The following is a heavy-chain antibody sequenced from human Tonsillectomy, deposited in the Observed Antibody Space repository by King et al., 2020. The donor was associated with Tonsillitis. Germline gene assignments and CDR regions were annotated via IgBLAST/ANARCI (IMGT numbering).Heavy chain of an antibody. Sequence: VQLQESGPGLVKPSETLSLTCTVSGGSISSYYWSWIRQPPGKGLEWIGYIYYSGSTNYNPSLKSRVTISVDTSKNQFSLKLSSVTAADTAVYYCARHLFSSSWYLPWFDPWGQGTLVTVSS. V-gene: IGHV4-59*08. CDR3: ARHLFSSSWYLPWFDP. CDR1: GGSISSYY. J-gene: IGHJ5*02. CDR2: IYYSGST. D-gene: IGHD6-13*01.